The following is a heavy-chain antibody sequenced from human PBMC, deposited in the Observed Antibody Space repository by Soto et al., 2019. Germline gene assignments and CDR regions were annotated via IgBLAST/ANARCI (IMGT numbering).Heavy chain of an antibody. J-gene: IGHJ6*02. CDR1: RVAFSKFI. Sequence: EASVNVSCKSSRVAFSKFIVTWGRQAPGLGLEWVGGIIPIFGTANYAQKFQGRVTITADESTSTSYMEVNNLRSEDTAVYYCAKVRYSSPMGYYYGMDVWGQGTTVTVSS. V-gene: IGHV1-69*13. CDR2: IIPIFGTA. D-gene: IGHD6-19*01. CDR3: AKVRYSSPMGYYYGMDV.